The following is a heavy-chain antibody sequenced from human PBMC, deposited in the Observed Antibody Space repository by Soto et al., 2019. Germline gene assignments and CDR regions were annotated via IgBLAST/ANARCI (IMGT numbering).Heavy chain of an antibody. D-gene: IGHD3-16*01. V-gene: IGHV1-69*17. Sequence: QVQLVQSGAEVKRPGSSVKVSCESSGDTFNSYVISWVRQAPGQGLEWMGGIIPIIGVTHYAQKFQGRVTLSALSSTGTAYMELTNLGFEDTALYSCARESLGAKGADHWGQGTLVTVSS. J-gene: IGHJ4*02. CDR2: IIPIIGVT. CDR1: GDTFNSYV. CDR3: ARESLGAKGADH.